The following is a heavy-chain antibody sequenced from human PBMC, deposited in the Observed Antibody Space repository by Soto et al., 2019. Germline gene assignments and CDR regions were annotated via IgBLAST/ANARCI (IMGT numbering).Heavy chain of an antibody. V-gene: IGHV4-59*01. Sequence: SETLSLTCTVSGGSISNYYWSWIRQPPGKGLEWIGYIYYSGSTNYNPSLKSRVTISVDTSKNQFSLKLSSVTAADTAVYFCAGKPNALSYFDYWGQGALVTVS. CDR3: AGKPNALSYFDY. J-gene: IGHJ4*02. D-gene: IGHD2-8*01. CDR1: GGSISNYY. CDR2: IYYSGST.